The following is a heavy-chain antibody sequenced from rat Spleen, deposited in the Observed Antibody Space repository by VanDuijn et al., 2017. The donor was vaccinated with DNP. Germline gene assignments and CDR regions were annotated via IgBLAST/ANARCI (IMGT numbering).Heavy chain of an antibody. CDR3: ARLDYGFDY. D-gene: IGHD1-11*01. CDR2: ITSGTGTT. CDR1: GFTFNYYW. Sequence: EVQLVESGGGLVQPGRSLKLSCAASGFTFNYYWMAWIRQVPGKGLEWIASITSGTGTTSYADAVKGRFTISRDNTKSTLYLQMDSLRSEDTATYYCARLDYGFDYWGQGVMVTVSS. J-gene: IGHJ2*01. V-gene: IGHV5-25*01.